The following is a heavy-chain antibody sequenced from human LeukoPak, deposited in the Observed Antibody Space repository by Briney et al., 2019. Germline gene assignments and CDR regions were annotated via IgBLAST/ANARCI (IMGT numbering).Heavy chain of an antibody. CDR1: GGSISSSSYY. D-gene: IGHD3-10*01. CDR3: ARHGGSGSPYYYGMDV. Sequence: PSETLSLTCTVSGGSISSSSYYWGWIRQPPGKGLEWIGSIYYSGSTYYNPSLKSRVTISVDTSKNQFSLKLSSVTAADTAVYYCARHGGSGSPYYYGMDVWGQGTTVTVSS. J-gene: IGHJ6*02. CDR2: IYYSGST. V-gene: IGHV4-39*01.